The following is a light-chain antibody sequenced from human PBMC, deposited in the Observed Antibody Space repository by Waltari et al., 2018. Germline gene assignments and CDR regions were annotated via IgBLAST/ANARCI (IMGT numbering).Light chain of an antibody. CDR3: CSYAGAGTGV. V-gene: IGLV2-23*02. J-gene: IGLJ3*02. CDR2: EVG. CDR1: SGDVGRYNL. Sequence: QSALTQPASVSGSPGPSITISCTGTSGDVGRYNLVPWYQQHPGKAPKLMIYEVGKRPSGISNRFSGSKSGNTASLTISGLQAEDEADYYCCSYAGAGTGVFGGGTKVTVL.